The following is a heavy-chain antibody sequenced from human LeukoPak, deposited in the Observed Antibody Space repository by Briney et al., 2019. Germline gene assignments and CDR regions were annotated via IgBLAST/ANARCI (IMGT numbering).Heavy chain of an antibody. V-gene: IGHV4-4*07. J-gene: IGHJ6*03. CDR3: ARIKCGGDCRGYYYYYHMDA. CDR2: IYTTGST. CDR1: GGSISSYY. Sequence: SETLSLTCTVSGGSISSYYWSWIRQPAGKGLEWIGRIYTTGSTNYNPSLKSRLTISVETSKNQFSLKLRSVTAADTAVYYCARIKCGGDCRGYYYYYHMDAWGKGTTVTISS. D-gene: IGHD2-21*02.